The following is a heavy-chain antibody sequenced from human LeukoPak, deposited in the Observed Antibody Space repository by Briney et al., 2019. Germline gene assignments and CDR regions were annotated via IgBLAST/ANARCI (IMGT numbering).Heavy chain of an antibody. Sequence: GASVKVSCKASGYTFTGYYMHWVRQAPGQGLEWMGWINPNSGGTNYAQEFQGRVTITAEESTSTAYMELSSLRSEDTAVYYCASSYYGSGSYYNGGSYFDSGAREPWSPSPQ. CDR1: GYTFTGYY. V-gene: IGHV1-2*02. J-gene: IGHJ4*02. CDR3: ASSYYGSGSYYNGGSYFDS. CDR2: INPNSGGT. D-gene: IGHD3-10*01.